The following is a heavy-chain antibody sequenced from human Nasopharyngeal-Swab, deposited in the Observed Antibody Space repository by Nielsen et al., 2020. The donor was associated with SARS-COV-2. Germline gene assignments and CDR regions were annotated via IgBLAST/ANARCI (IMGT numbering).Heavy chain of an antibody. J-gene: IGHJ3*02. D-gene: IGHD2-21*02. Sequence: GESLKISCEGSGYSFGSFWMHWVRQVPGKGLVWVSRIDTGGSVRDYADSVKGRFIISRDDAKNSVYLQMNSLRAEDTAVYYCARESVVTGMDDATDIWGQGTMVTVSS. V-gene: IGHV3-74*01. CDR2: IDTGGSVR. CDR3: ARESVVTGMDDATDI. CDR1: GYSFGSFW.